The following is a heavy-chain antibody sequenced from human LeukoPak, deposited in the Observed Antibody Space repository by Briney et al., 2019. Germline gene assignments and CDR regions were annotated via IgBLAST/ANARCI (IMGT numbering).Heavy chain of an antibody. CDR1: GYTFTSYY. CDR2: INPTGGST. J-gene: IGHJ3*02. Sequence: ASVKVSCKASGYTFTSYYMHWVRQAPGQGLEWMGLINPTGGSTGYAQKFQGRVTMTRDMSTSTDYMELSSLRSEDTAVYYCATVHYRGGIVDGAFDIWGQGTMVTVSS. CDR3: ATVHYRGGIVDGAFDI. D-gene: IGHD3-22*01. V-gene: IGHV1-46*01.